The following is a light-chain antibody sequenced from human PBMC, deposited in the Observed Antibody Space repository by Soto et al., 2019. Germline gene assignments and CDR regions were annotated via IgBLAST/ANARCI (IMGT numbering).Light chain of an antibody. J-gene: IGKJ1*01. CDR2: GAS. CDR3: QQYNNWWT. V-gene: IGKV3-15*01. Sequence: EIVMTQSPATLSVYPGERATLSCRASQSVSSNLAWYQQKPGQAPRLLIYGASTRATGIPARFSGSGSGTEFTLTISSLQSEDFAVYCCQQYNNWWTFGQGTKVEIK. CDR1: QSVSSN.